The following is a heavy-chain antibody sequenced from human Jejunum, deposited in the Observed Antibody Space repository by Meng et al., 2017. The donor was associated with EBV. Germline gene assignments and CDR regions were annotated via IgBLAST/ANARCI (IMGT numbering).Heavy chain of an antibody. CDR2: IYYSGNT. V-gene: IGHV4-61*01. CDR3: ARVVDYYERSGYPDF. J-gene: IGHJ4*02. D-gene: IGHD3-22*01. CDR1: VGSVSTASYY. Sequence: QGQPHESSTGLVKPSETLSLTCTVSVGSVSTASYYWSWIRQSPGKGLEWIGYIYYSGNTNYNPSLKSRATITVDTSKNQFSLKLSSVTAADTAVYYCARVVDYYERSGYPDFWGQGTLVTVSS.